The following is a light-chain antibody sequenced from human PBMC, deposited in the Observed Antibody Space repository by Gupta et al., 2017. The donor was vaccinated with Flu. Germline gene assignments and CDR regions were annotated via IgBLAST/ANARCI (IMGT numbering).Light chain of an antibody. Sequence: PSFLSASVGDRVTITCRASQSISSYLAWYQKKAGKAPELLIYAASNLQSGVPSRFSGSGSGKEFTLTIRSLQPEDFATYCCQQVNSYPYTFGQGTKLDIK. CDR2: AAS. CDR3: QQVNSYPYT. CDR1: QSISSY. J-gene: IGKJ2*01. V-gene: IGKV1-9*01.